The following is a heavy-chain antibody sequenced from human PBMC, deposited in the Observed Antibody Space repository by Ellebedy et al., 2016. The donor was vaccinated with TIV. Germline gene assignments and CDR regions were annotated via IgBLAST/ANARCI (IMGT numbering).Heavy chain of an antibody. CDR2: IYHSGGT. CDR1: GGSISSGGYS. Sequence: SETLTLTCTVSGGSISSGGYSWSWIRQPPGKGLEWIGYIYHSGGTYSNPSLKSRVTISVDRSKNLFSLQLNSVTPEDTAVYYCARGWFGSGMGVWGQGTTVTVSS. CDR3: ARGWFGSGMGV. J-gene: IGHJ6*02. V-gene: IGHV4-30-2*01. D-gene: IGHD3-10*01.